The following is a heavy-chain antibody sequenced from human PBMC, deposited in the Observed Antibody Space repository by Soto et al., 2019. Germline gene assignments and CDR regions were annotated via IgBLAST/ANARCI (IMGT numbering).Heavy chain of an antibody. Sequence: QVQLVQSGAEVKKPGSSVKVSCKASGGTFSIYTISWVRQAPGQGLEWMGGSANSAQKFQGRLTVTADESTSKGYLELSSLTSEDTAVYYCAREGPPDIAWFDPWGQGTLVSVSS. J-gene: IGHJ5*02. V-gene: IGHV1-69*01. CDR2: SA. CDR1: GGTFSIYT. D-gene: IGHD2-15*01. CDR3: AREGPPDIAWFDP.